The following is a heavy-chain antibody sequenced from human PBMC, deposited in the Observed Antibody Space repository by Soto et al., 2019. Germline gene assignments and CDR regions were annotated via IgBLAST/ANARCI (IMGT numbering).Heavy chain of an antibody. Sequence: SVKVSCKASGGTFSSYAISWVRQAPGQGLEWMGGIIPIFGTANYAQKFQGRVTITADESTSTAYMELGSLRSEDTAVYYCARDRDGGYSSSSGPFDYWGQGTLVTVSS. CDR2: IIPIFGTA. CDR3: ARDRDGGYSSSSGPFDY. J-gene: IGHJ4*02. D-gene: IGHD6-6*01. V-gene: IGHV1-69*13. CDR1: GGTFSSYA.